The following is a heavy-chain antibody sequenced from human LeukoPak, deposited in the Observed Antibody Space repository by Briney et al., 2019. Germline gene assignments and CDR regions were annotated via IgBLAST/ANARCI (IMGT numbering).Heavy chain of an antibody. J-gene: IGHJ4*02. V-gene: IGHV3-23*01. CDR2: ISGSGGST. D-gene: IGHD3-3*01. CDR3: AKDGTAPQYDSWSGYYIGPFFDY. CDR1: GFTFSSYA. Sequence: GGSLRLSCAASGFTFSSYAMSWVRQAPGKGLEWVSAISGSGGSTYYADSVKGRFTISRDNSKNTLHLQMNSLRAEDTAVYYCAKDGTAPQYDSWSGYYIGPFFDYWGQGTLVTVSS.